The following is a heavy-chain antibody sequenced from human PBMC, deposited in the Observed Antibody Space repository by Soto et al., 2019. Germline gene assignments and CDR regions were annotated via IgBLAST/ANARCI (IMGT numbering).Heavy chain of an antibody. CDR3: ARERSVGYCITTTCPKPFYYYAMDV. CDR2: ISPVFGTP. V-gene: IGHV1-69*12. CDR1: GGTFTNYA. J-gene: IGHJ6*02. Sequence: QVQLVQSGAEVKKPGSSLKVSCKASGGTFTNYAFSWVRQAPGQGLEWMGGISPVFGTPDYAQKFQGRVTITADESTRTASMELSSLRSDDTAVYYCARERSVGYCITTTCPKPFYYYAMDVWGQGTTVTVSS. D-gene: IGHD2-2*01.